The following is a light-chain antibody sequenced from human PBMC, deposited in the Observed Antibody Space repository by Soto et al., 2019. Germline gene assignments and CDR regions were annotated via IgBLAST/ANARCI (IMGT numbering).Light chain of an antibody. Sequence: QSVLTQPRSVSGSPGQSVTISCTGTSSDVGAYNYVSWYQQHPGKVPKLMIYDVCRRPSGVPDRFSGSKSGNTASLTISGLQADDEADYYCCSYAGSYTLVFGGGTKLTVL. J-gene: IGLJ3*02. CDR2: DVC. V-gene: IGLV2-11*01. CDR1: SSDVGAYNY. CDR3: CSYAGSYTLV.